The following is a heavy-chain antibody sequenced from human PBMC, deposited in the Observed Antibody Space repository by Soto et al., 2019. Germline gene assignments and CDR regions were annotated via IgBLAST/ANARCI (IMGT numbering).Heavy chain of an antibody. Sequence: EVQLLESGGGLVQPGRSLRLSCAASGFTFSSYAMSWVRQAPGKGLEWGSSISGSGGNTHYADSVKGRFTTSRDNSKNTLYLQMNSLRAEDTAVYYCAKGAYGDYGEFDYWGQGTLVTVSS. D-gene: IGHD4-17*01. J-gene: IGHJ4*02. V-gene: IGHV3-23*01. CDR1: GFTFSSYA. CDR2: ISGSGGNT. CDR3: AKGAYGDYGEFDY.